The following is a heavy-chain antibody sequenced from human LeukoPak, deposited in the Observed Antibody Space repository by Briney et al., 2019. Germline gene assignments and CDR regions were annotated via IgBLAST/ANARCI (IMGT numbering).Heavy chain of an antibody. CDR3: ARDYSSGWDAFDI. Sequence: PGGSLRLSCAASGFTFSSYEMNWVRQAPGKGLEWVSYISSSGSTIYYADSVKGRFTISRDNAKNSPYLQMNSLRAEDTAVYYCARDYSSGWDAFDIWGQGTMVTVSS. CDR1: GFTFSSYE. CDR2: ISSSGSTI. D-gene: IGHD6-19*01. J-gene: IGHJ3*02. V-gene: IGHV3-48*03.